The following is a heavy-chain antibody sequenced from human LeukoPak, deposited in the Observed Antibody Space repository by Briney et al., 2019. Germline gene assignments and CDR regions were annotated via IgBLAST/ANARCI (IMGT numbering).Heavy chain of an antibody. CDR3: ATPKNGNPVWSSSTYYFDY. CDR2: ISGSGGST. D-gene: IGHD3-3*01. J-gene: IGHJ4*02. Sequence: GGSLRLSCAASGFTFSSYAMSWVRQAPGKGLEWVSAISGSGGSTHYADSVKGRFTISRDNSKNTLYLQMNSLRAEDTAVYYCATPKNGNPVWSSSTYYFDYWGQGTLVTVSS. CDR1: GFTFSSYA. V-gene: IGHV3-23*01.